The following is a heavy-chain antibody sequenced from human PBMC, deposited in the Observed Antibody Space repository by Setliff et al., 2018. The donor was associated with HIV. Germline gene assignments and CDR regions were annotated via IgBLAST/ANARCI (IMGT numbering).Heavy chain of an antibody. V-gene: IGHV4-38-2*02. J-gene: IGHJ4*02. CDR1: GYSISSGYY. CDR3: VRMVIQFGDYHFDD. CDR2: IFHSGTT. Sequence: SETLSLTCTVSGYSISSGYYWGFIRQPPGKGLEWIGSIFHSGTTYYNPSLKSRVTMSVDTSENQFSLKLSSVTAADTAVYYCVRMVIQFGDYHFDDWGQGALVTVSS. D-gene: IGHD3-10*01.